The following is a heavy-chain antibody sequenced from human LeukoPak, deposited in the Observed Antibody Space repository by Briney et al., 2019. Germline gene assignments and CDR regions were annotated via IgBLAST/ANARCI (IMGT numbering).Heavy chain of an antibody. CDR2: INPSGGST. D-gene: IGHD6-19*01. Sequence: ASVKVPCKAFGYSFTSYYIHWVRQAPGQGLEWMGVINPSGGSTTYAKKFEDRVTMTRDTSTSTVYMELSSLRSEDTAVYYCARDPPYSTGWYSGHWYFDVWGRGTLVTVSS. CDR1: GYSFTSYY. CDR3: ARDPPYSTGWYSGHWYFDV. J-gene: IGHJ2*01. V-gene: IGHV1-46*01.